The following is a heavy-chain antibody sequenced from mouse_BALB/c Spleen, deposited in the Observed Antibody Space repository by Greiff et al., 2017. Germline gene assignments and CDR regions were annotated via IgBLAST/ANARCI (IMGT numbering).Heavy chain of an antibody. CDR2: ISNGGGST. Sequence: EVQVVESGGGLVQPGGSLKLSCAASGFTFSSYTMSWVRQTPEKRLEWVAYISNGGGSTYYPDTVKGRFTISRDNAKNTLYLQMSSLKSEDTAMYYCATLYDGYFDYWGQGTTLTVSS. CDR3: ATLYDGYFDY. V-gene: IGHV5-12-2*01. J-gene: IGHJ2*01. D-gene: IGHD2-3*01. CDR1: GFTFSSYT.